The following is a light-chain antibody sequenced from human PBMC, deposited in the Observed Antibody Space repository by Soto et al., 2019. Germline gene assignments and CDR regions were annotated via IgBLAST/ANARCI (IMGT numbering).Light chain of an antibody. CDR1: QDISNY. Sequence: DIQMTQSPSSLSASVGDRVTISCRASQDISNYLAWYQQKSGKVPKLLIYAASTLQSGVPSRFSGSGYGTDFTLTISSLQPEDFATYYCQKYNGAPRTFGQGTKVDIK. J-gene: IGKJ1*01. CDR2: AAS. V-gene: IGKV1-27*01. CDR3: QKYNGAPRT.